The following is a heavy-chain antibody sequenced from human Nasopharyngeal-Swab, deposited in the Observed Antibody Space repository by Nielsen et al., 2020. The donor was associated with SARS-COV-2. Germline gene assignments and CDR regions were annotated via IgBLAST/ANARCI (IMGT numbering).Heavy chain of an antibody. CDR1: GFTVNNNY. V-gene: IGHV3-66*01. Sequence: GGSLRLSCVASGFTVNNNYMSWVRQAPGKGLEWLAVIYRGGSAHYADSVKGRFTLSRDNSKNTVYLQMNSLRAEDTAVYYCARDWGLSGSAGWGQGTLVTVSS. CDR3: ARDWGLSGSAG. CDR2: IYRGGSA. D-gene: IGHD1-26*01. J-gene: IGHJ4*02.